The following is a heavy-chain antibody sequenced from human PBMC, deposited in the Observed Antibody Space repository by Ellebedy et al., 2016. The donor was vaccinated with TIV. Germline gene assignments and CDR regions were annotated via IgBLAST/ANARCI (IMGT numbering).Heavy chain of an antibody. V-gene: IGHV1-3*01. Sequence: FQGRVTITRDTSASTAYMELSSLRSEDTAVYYCAKRGSSSPYNMDVWGQGTTVTVSS. J-gene: IGHJ6*02. CDR3: AKRGSSSPYNMDV. D-gene: IGHD2-2*01.